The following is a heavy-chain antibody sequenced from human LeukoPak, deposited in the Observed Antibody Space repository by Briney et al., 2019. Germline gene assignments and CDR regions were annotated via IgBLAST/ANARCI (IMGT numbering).Heavy chain of an antibody. Sequence: SETLSLTWAVYGGSFSGYYWSWIRQPAGKGLEWIGEINHSGSTNYNPSLKSRVTISVDTSKNQFSLKLSSVTAADTAVYYCATRVWNRLSVTVVDPWGQGALVTVSS. D-gene: IGHD2-21*02. CDR3: ATRVWNRLSVTVVDP. V-gene: IGHV4-34*01. CDR2: INHSGST. J-gene: IGHJ5*02. CDR1: GGSFSGYY.